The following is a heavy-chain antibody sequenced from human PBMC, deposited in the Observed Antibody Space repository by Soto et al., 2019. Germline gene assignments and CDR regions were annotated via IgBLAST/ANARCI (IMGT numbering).Heavy chain of an antibody. V-gene: IGHV1-18*01. D-gene: IGHD3-10*01. CDR1: GYTFTSYG. J-gene: IGHJ6*03. CDR2: ISAYNGNT. CDR3: ARGPVYYYGSGRYFGYMDV. Sequence: GASVKVSCKASGYTFTSYGISWGRQAPGQGLEWMGWISAYNGNTNYAQKLQGRVTMTTDTSTSTAYMELRSLRSDDTAVYYCARGPVYYYGSGRYFGYMDVWGKGTTVTVFS.